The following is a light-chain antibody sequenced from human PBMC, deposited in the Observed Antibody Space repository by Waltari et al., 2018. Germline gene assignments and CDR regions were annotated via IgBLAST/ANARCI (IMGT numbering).Light chain of an antibody. CDR3: SSQSSNDVVL. Sequence: QSALTQPASVSGSPGQSVTIFCAGTSHDVRGYNSVLWYQEHPGQAHRVIIYDVSDRPSGVSDRFSGSKSGNTASLTISGLQAEDEADYYCSSQSSNDVVLFGGGTKLTVL. CDR2: DVS. CDR1: SHDVRGYNS. V-gene: IGLV2-14*01. J-gene: IGLJ2*01.